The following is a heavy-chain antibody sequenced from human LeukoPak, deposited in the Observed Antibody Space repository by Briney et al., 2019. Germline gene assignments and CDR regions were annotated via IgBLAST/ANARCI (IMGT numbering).Heavy chain of an antibody. CDR2: ISSSSSYI. J-gene: IGHJ5*02. Sequence: GGSLRLSCAASGFTFSDYYMSWIRQAPGKGLEWVSSISSSSSYIYYADSVKGRFTISRDNAKNSLYLQMNSLRAEDTAVYYCARDDYGDYVGWFDPWGQGTLVTVSS. V-gene: IGHV3-11*06. CDR3: ARDDYGDYVGWFDP. D-gene: IGHD4-17*01. CDR1: GFTFSDYY.